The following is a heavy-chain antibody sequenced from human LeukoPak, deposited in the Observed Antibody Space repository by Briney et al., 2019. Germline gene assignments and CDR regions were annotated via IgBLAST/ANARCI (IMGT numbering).Heavy chain of an antibody. Sequence: GGSLRLSCAASGFTFRNYWMSWVRQAPGKGLEWVANIKQDGSEKYYVDSVKVRFTISRDNAKKSLYLQMKSLRAEDTAVYYCARGSLTFDYWGQGTLVTVSS. V-gene: IGHV3-7*01. CDR3: ARGSLTFDY. CDR2: IKQDGSEK. CDR1: GFTFRNYW. D-gene: IGHD3-16*01. J-gene: IGHJ4*02.